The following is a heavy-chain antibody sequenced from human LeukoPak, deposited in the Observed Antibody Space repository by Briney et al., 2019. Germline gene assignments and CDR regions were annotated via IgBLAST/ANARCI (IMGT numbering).Heavy chain of an antibody. D-gene: IGHD3-16*01. Sequence: SETLSLTCTVSGGSISSSSYYWGWIRQPPGKGLEWIGSIYYSGSTYYNPSLKSRVTISVDTSKNQFSLKLSSVTAADTAVYYCAKVGPGDDDLLIDIWGQGTMVTVSS. CDR3: AKVGPGDDDLLIDI. V-gene: IGHV4-39*07. CDR1: GGSISSSSYY. J-gene: IGHJ3*02. CDR2: IYYSGST.